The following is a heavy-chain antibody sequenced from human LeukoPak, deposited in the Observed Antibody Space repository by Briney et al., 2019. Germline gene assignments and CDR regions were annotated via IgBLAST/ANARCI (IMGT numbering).Heavy chain of an antibody. CDR1: GYTFTSYD. CDR3: ARGTGHSGWKFDY. J-gene: IGHJ4*02. Sequence: GASVNVSCMASGYTFTSYDINWVRQATGQGLEWMGWMNPNSGNTGYAQKFQGRVTMTRNTSISTAYMELSSLRSEDTAVYYCARGTGHSGWKFDYWGQGTLVTVSS. CDR2: MNPNSGNT. V-gene: IGHV1-8*01. D-gene: IGHD6-19*01.